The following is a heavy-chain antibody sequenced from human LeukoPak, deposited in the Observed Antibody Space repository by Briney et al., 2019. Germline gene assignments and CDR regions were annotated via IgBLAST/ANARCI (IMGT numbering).Heavy chain of an antibody. V-gene: IGHV3-15*01. CDR3: ATGTEQQWLSLDY. D-gene: IGHD6-19*01. CDR2: IRSKTDGGTT. CDR1: GFTLKNAW. J-gene: IGHJ4*02. Sequence: GGSLRLSCVASGFTLKNAWMSWVRQAPGKGLEWVVRIRSKTDGGTTDYAAPVKGRFTISRDDSKNTLYLQMNSLKTEDTAVYFCATGTEQQWLSLDYWGQGTLVTVSS.